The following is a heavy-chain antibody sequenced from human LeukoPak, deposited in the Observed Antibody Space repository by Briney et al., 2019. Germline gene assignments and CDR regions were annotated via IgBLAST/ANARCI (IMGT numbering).Heavy chain of an antibody. CDR1: GAAGSDYL. CDR3: ARDIRGYSYGPFDY. D-gene: IGHD5-18*01. V-gene: IGHV4-59*02. Sequence: SETLSLTCAVSGAAGSDYLWSWIRQPPGKGLEWIGYIDDSGNTNYNPSLKSRLTTSIDRSKNQFSLKLSSVTAADTAVYYCARDIRGYSYGPFDYWGQGTLVTVSS. CDR2: IDDSGNT. J-gene: IGHJ4*02.